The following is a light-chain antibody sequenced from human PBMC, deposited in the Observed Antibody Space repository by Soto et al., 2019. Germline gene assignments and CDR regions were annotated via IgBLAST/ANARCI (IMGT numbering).Light chain of an antibody. CDR2: GAS. CDR1: QSVDSST. J-gene: IGKJ4*01. CDR3: QHFDDSLT. Sequence: EIVLTQSPGTLSLSPGERATLSCRASQSVDSSTLAWYHQKPGQAPRLLISGASNRATGIPDRFSGSGSGTDFTLTISRLEPDDFAVYYCQHFDDSLTFGGGTKVEIK. V-gene: IGKV3-20*01.